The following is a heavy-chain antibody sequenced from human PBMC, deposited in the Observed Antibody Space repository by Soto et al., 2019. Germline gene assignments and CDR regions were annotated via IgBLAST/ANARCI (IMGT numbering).Heavy chain of an antibody. CDR3: AREDGYCSGGSCHSGGWLEP. CDR2: ISPYNGNT. Sequence: QVQLVQSGAEVKKPGASVKVSCKTSGYTFTTYGVSWVRQAPGQGLEWMGCISPYNGNTNYAQRLQGRVTLTTDTSTNTAYMELRSLRSDDTALYYCAREDGYCSGGSCHSGGWLEPWGQGTLVTVSS. V-gene: IGHV1-18*01. D-gene: IGHD2-15*01. J-gene: IGHJ5*02. CDR1: GYTFTTYG.